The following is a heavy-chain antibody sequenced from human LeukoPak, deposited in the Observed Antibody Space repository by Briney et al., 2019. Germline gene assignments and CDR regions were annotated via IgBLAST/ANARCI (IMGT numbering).Heavy chain of an antibody. CDR3: AHPLTTGFGAFDI. V-gene: IGHV2-5*02. J-gene: IGHJ3*02. CDR1: GGSISSSNYY. Sequence: TLSLTCTVSGGSISSSNYYWGWVRQPPGKALEWLALIYWDDDTRYSPSLKSRLTITKDTSKNQVVLTMTNMDPVDTATYYCAHPLTTGFGAFDIWGQGTMVTVSS. CDR2: IYWDDDT. D-gene: IGHD4-17*01.